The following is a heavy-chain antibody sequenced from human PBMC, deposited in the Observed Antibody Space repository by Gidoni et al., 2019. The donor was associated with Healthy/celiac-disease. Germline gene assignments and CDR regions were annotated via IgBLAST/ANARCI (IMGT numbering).Heavy chain of an antibody. CDR3: ARAWIQLWLQEALYFDY. Sequence: QVQLQQWGAGLLKPSETLSLTCAVYGGSFSGYYWSWIRQPPGTGLEWIGEINHSGSTNYNPPLKSRVTISVDTSKNQFSLKLSSVTAADTAVYYCARAWIQLWLQEALYFDYWGQGTLVTVSS. J-gene: IGHJ4*02. V-gene: IGHV4-34*01. D-gene: IGHD5-18*01. CDR1: GGSFSGYY. CDR2: INHSGST.